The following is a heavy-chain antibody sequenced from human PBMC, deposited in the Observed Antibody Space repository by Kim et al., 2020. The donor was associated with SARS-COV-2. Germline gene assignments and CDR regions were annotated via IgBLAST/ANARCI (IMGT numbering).Heavy chain of an antibody. V-gene: IGHV3-11*06. CDR3: ARETGSYYYYYYGMDV. J-gene: IGHJ6*02. Sequence: SVKGRFTISRDNATNSLYLQMNSLRAEDTAVYYCARETGSYYYYYYGMDVWGQGTTVTVSS.